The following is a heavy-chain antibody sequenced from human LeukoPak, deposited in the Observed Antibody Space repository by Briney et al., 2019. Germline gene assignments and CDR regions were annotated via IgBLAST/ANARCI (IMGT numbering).Heavy chain of an antibody. CDR2: IRSKTNNYAT. CDR3: TRHGGYWFGESDGTTYFDY. D-gene: IGHD3-10*01. V-gene: IGHV3-73*01. CDR1: GFIFSGSV. Sequence: GGSLRLSCAASGFIFSGSVMHWFRQASGKGLEWIGRIRSKTNNYATAYAASVKGRFTISRDDSKNTAYLQMNSLKTEDTAVYYCTRHGGYWFGESDGTTYFDYWGQGTLVTVSS. J-gene: IGHJ4*02.